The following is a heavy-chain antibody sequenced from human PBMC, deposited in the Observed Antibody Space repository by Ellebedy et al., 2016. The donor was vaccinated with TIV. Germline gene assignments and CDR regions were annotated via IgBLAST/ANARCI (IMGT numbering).Heavy chain of an antibody. Sequence: PGGSLRLSCAASGFNFRSYWMSWVRQAPGKGLEWVANIYQDGSERLYLDSVKGRFTVSRDNAKNSLYLQMNSLRAEDTAVYFCARRGSYGDYAVQVNPWLDSWGQGTLVAVSP. CDR3: ARRGSYGDYAVQVNPWLDS. D-gene: IGHD4-17*01. J-gene: IGHJ5*01. CDR2: IYQDGSER. V-gene: IGHV3-7*01. CDR1: GFNFRSYW.